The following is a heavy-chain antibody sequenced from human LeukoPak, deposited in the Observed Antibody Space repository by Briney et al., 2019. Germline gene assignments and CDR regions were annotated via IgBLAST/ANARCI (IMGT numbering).Heavy chain of an antibody. CDR1: GDYFTSDW. V-gene: IGHV5-51*01. D-gene: IGHD2-2*01. CDR3: ARVRWERYQLLPYGMDV. Sequence: GGGLQSSCKGSGDYFTSDWSGGGRQMPGKGLEWRGIIYRGDSDTRYSPSFQGQVTISAAKSISTASLQWSSLNASDTAMYYCARVRWERYQLLPYGMDVWGKGTTVTVSS. J-gene: IGHJ6*04. CDR2: IYRGDSDT.